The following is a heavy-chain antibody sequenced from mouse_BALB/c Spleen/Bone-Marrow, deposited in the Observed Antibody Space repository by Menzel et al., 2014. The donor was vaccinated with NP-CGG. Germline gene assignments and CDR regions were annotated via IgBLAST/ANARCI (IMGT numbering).Heavy chain of an antibody. CDR2: INPYNDGT. V-gene: IGHV1-14*01. CDR1: GYTFTSYV. D-gene: IGHD2-3*01. J-gene: IGHJ4*01. Sequence: EVKLMESGPELVKPGASVKMSCKASGYTFTSYVLHWAKQKPGQGLEWIGYINPYNDGTKSNEKFKGKATLTSDKSSSIAYMELSSLTSEDSAVYYCAREDGYYGMDYWGQGTSVTVSS. CDR3: AREDGYYGMDY.